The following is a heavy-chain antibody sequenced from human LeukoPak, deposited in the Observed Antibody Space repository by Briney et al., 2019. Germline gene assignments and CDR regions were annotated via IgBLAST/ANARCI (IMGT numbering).Heavy chain of an antibody. D-gene: IGHD3-16*01. J-gene: IGHJ4*02. V-gene: IGHV3-64D*06. CDR1: GFTFSTYV. CDR3: GRGRGY. CDR2: ISSNGDNT. Sequence: GGSLRLSCSVSGFTFSTYVMHWVRQAPGKGLEYVSAISSNGDNTYYADSVKGRFTISRDNSKNTLYLQMSSLRADDTAVYYCGRGRGYGGQGPLVTVSS.